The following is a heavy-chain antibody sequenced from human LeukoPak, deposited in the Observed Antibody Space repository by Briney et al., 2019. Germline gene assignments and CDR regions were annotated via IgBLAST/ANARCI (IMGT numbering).Heavy chain of an antibody. V-gene: IGHV4-59*02. CDR3: ARGSIAAAGSDNIDY. CDR1: GGSVSGYY. D-gene: IGHD6-13*01. Sequence: SETLFLTCTVSGGSVSGYYWSWIRQPPGKGLEWIGYIHYSGSTSYNPSLKSRVTISVDTSKAQLSLKLSSVSAADTAVYYCARGSIAAAGSDNIDYWGQGTLVTVSS. J-gene: IGHJ4*02. CDR2: IHYSGST.